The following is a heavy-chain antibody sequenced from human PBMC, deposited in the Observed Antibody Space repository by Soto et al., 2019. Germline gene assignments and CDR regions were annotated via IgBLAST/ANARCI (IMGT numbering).Heavy chain of an antibody. D-gene: IGHD3-22*01. J-gene: IGHJ1*01. V-gene: IGHV1-2*02. Sequence: SVNVSCKSSGYTFTGYYMHWVRQAPGQGLEWMGWINPNSGGTNSAQKFPGRVTTTRDTCISTAYMELSRLRSDDTAVYYCARSTYYYDSSGYRVPEYLQHWGQGTQVTVSS. CDR1: GYTFTGYY. CDR2: INPNSGGT. CDR3: ARSTYYYDSSGYRVPEYLQH.